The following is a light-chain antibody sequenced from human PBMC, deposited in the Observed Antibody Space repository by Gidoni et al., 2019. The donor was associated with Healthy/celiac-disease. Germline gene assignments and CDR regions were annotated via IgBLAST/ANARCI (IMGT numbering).Light chain of an antibody. J-gene: IGLJ2*01. V-gene: IGLV2-8*01. CDR1: SSDVGGYNY. Sequence: QSALTQPPSASGSPGQAVTISCTGTSSDVGGYNYVSWYQQHPGKAPKLMIYEVSKRPAGVPDRFPGSKSGNTAPLTVSWLQAEDEADYYCSSYAGSHVVFGGGTKLTVL. CDR2: EVS. CDR3: SSYAGSHVV.